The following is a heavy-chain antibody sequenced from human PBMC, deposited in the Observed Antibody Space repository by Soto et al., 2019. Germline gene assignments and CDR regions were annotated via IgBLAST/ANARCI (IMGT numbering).Heavy chain of an antibody. CDR2: INAGNGNT. D-gene: IGHD6-19*01. V-gene: IGHV1-3*01. Sequence: GASVKVSCKASGYTFTGYAMHWVRQAPGQRLEWMGWINAGNGNTKYSQKFQGRVTITRDTSASTAYMELSSLRSEDTAVYYWARAVAVAADFDYWGQGTLVTV. J-gene: IGHJ4*02. CDR1: GYTFTGYA. CDR3: ARAVAVAADFDY.